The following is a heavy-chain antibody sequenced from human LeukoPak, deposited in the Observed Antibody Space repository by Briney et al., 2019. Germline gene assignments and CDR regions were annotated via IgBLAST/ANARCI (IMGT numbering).Heavy chain of an antibody. D-gene: IGHD4-17*01. V-gene: IGHV3-48*01. J-gene: IGHJ6*02. CDR3: AKTEHGDYYLVSVVYYYYGMDV. CDR2: ISSNSKTI. CDR1: GFTFSDYG. Sequence: GRPLRLSCAASGFTFSDYGINWVRQAPGEGLEWVSYISSNSKTINYADSVKGRFTISRDNAQNTLYLQMNSLRAEDTAVYYCAKTEHGDYYLVSVVYYYYGMDVWGQGTTVTVSS.